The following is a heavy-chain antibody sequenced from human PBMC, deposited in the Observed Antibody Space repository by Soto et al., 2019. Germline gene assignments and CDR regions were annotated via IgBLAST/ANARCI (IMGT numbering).Heavy chain of an antibody. D-gene: IGHD3-3*01. CDR3: AREPYDFWSGYRSYGMDV. CDR2: IIPIFGTA. J-gene: IGHJ6*02. V-gene: IGHV1-69*13. Sequence: GASVKVSCKASGCTFSSYAISWVRQAPGQGLEWMGGIIPIFGTANYAQKFQGRVTITADESTGTAYMELSSLRSEDTAVYYCAREPYDFWSGYRSYGMDVWGQGTTVTVSS. CDR1: GCTFSSYA.